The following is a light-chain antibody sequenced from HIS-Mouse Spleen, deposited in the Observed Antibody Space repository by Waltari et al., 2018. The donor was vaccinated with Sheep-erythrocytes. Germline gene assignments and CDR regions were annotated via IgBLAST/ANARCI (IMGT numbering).Light chain of an antibody. CDR1: RTDVGCYNL. Sequence: QSALTQPASVSGSPGKSITIPCPGSRTDVGCYNLVSWYQQHPGKAPKLMIYEGSKRPSGVSNRFSGSKSGNTASLTISGLQAEDEADYYCCSYAGSYNHVFATGTKVTVL. CDR3: CSYAGSYNHV. CDR2: EGS. V-gene: IGLV2-23*01. J-gene: IGLJ1*01.